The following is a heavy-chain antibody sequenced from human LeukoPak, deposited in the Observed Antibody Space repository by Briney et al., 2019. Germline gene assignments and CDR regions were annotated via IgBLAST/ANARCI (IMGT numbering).Heavy chain of an antibody. Sequence: ASVKVSCKASGNIFSDHYMVWVRQATGQGLEWMGWMNPNSGNTGYAQKFQGRVTITRNTSISTAYMELSSLRSEDTAVYYCARGPTGYWYFDLWGRGTLVTVSS. J-gene: IGHJ2*01. CDR3: ARGPTGYWYFDL. CDR1: GNIFSDHY. V-gene: IGHV1-8*03. CDR2: MNPNSGNT.